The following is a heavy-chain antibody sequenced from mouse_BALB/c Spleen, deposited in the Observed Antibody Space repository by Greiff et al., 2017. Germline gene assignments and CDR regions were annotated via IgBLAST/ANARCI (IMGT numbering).Heavy chain of an antibody. CDR1: GYTFTSYW. J-gene: IGHJ3*01. CDR3: ARWSSSGFAY. CDR2: INPSTGYT. Sequence: QVQLKESGAELAKPGDSVKMSCKASGYTFTSYWMHWVKQRPGQGLEWIGYINPSTGYTEYNQKFKDKATLTADKSSSTAYMQLSSLTSEDSAVYYCARWSSSGFAYWGQGTLVTVSA. V-gene: IGHV1-7*01. D-gene: IGHD3-1*01.